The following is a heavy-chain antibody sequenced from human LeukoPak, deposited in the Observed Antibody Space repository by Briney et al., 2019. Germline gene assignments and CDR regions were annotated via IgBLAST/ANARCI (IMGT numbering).Heavy chain of an antibody. CDR2: IYHSGST. D-gene: IGHD1/OR15-1a*01. CDR3: ARDHRLRRTDY. V-gene: IGHV4-38-2*02. CDR1: GYSISSGYY. Sequence: PSETLSLTCTVSGYSISSGYYWGWIRQPPGKGLEWIGSIYHSGSTYYNPSLKSRVTISVDTSKNQFSLKLSSVTAADTAVYYCARDHRLRRTDYWGQGTLVTVSS. J-gene: IGHJ4*02.